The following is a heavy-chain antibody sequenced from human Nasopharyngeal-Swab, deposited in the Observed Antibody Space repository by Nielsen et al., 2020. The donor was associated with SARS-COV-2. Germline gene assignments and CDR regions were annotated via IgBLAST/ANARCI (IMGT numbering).Heavy chain of an antibody. Sequence: ASVKVSCKASGYTFTSYGISWVRQAPGQGLEWMGWISAYNGNTNYAQKLQGRVTMTRDTSASTAYMELSSLRSEDTAVYYCARVWQLWESDYWGQGTLVTVSS. J-gene: IGHJ4*02. CDR3: ARVWQLWESDY. D-gene: IGHD5-18*01. CDR1: GYTFTSYG. V-gene: IGHV1-18*01. CDR2: ISAYNGNT.